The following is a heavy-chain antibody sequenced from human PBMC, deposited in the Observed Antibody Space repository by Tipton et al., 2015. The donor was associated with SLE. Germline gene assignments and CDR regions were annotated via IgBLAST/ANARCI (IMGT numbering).Heavy chain of an antibody. Sequence: TLSLTCSVSGASISSGSYYWSWVRQPAGKGLEWIGHVYTSGGTNYNPSLESRVTISLDTSKNQFSLKLSSVTAADTAVYYCARTNLQESLVDWYFDLWGRGTLVTVSS. J-gene: IGHJ2*01. CDR3: ARTNLQESLVDWYFDL. V-gene: IGHV4-61*09. CDR2: VYTSGGT. CDR1: GASISSGSYY. D-gene: IGHD5-24*01.